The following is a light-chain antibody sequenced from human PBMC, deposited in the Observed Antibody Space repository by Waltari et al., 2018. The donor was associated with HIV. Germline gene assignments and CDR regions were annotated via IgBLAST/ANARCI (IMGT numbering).Light chain of an antibody. CDR1: SGSIASNS. J-gene: IGLJ2*01. CDR3: QSFHSSDVV. CDR2: EDK. V-gene: IGLV6-57*02. Sequence: FMLTQPHSVSESPGQTITISCPGSSGSIASNSVHWFQPRPGSAPTTVIYEDKQRPSWVPGRFSGSIDSSSNSASLTISGLKPEDEADYYCQSFHSSDVVFGGGTKLTVL.